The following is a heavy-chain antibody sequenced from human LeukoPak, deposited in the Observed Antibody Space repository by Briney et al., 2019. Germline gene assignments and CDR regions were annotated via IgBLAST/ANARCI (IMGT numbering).Heavy chain of an antibody. V-gene: IGHV1-2*02. CDR2: INPNSGGT. CDR3: ARGRVYCSGGSCYSIYYYYYMDV. Sequence: GASVKVSCKASGYTFTGYYMHWVRQAPGQGLEWMGWINPNSGGTNYAQKFQGRVTMTRDTSISTAYMELSRLRSDDTAVYYCARGRVYCSGGSCYSIYYYYYMDVWGKGTTVTISS. D-gene: IGHD2-15*01. J-gene: IGHJ6*03. CDR1: GYTFTGYY.